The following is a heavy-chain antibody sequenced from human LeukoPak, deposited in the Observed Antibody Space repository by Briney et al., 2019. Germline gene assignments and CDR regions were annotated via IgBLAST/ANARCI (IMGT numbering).Heavy chain of an antibody. CDR2: INHSGST. CDR3: ARGPRGSGSYFKY. CDR1: DGSFSGYF. J-gene: IGHJ4*02. V-gene: IGHV4-34*01. Sequence: PSETLSLTCAVYDGSFSGYFWNWIRQPPGEGLEWIGEINHSGSTNYNASLDSRVIISVDTSKNQFSLNLTSVTAADTAVYYCARGPRGSGSYFKYWGQGTLVTVSS. D-gene: IGHD3-10*01.